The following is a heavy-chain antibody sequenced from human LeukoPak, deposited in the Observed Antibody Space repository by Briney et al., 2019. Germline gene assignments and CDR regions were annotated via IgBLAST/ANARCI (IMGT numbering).Heavy chain of an antibody. V-gene: IGHV1-58*01. CDR2: IVVGSGNT. Sequence: SVKVSCKASGFTFTSSAVQWVRQARGQRLEWIGWIVVGSGNTNYAQKFQERVTITRDMSTSTAYMELSSLRSEATAVYYWAEEATRGLFDYWGQGPLVTVPS. CDR3: AEEATRGLFDY. J-gene: IGHJ4*02. CDR1: GFTFTSSA. D-gene: IGHD1-1*01.